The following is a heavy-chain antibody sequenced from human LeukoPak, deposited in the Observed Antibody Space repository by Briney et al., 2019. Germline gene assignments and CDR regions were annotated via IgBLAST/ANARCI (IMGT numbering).Heavy chain of an antibody. V-gene: IGHV4-59*01. D-gene: IGHD4-23*01. CDR1: GGSISSYY. CDR3: ASMGYDYGGNSGHGFDY. Sequence: PETLSLTCTVSGGSISSYYWSWIRQPPGKGLEWIGYIYYSGSTNYNPSLKSRVTISVDTSKNQFSLKLSSVTAADTAVYYCASMGYDYGGNSGHGFDYWGQGTLVTVSS. CDR2: IYYSGST. J-gene: IGHJ4*02.